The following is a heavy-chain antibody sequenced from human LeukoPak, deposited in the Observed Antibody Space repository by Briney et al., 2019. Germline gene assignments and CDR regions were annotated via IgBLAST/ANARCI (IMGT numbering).Heavy chain of an antibody. CDR3: ARRGGSCYDY. J-gene: IGHJ4*02. Sequence: SETLSLTCTVSGGSISSYYWSWIRQPPGKGLEWIGYIYYSGSTNYNPSLNSRVTISVDTSKNQFSLKLSSMTAAATAAYFYARRGGSCYDYWSQGTLLTASS. CDR1: GGSISSYY. V-gene: IGHV4-59*08. CDR2: IYYSGST. D-gene: IGHD2-15*01.